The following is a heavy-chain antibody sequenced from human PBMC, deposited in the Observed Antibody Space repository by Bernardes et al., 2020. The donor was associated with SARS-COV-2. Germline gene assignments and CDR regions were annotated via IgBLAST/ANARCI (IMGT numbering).Heavy chain of an antibody. V-gene: IGHV4-59*08. D-gene: IGHD3-3*01. CDR2: IYYSGST. J-gene: IGHJ4*02. CDR3: ARLTYYDFWKWFDY. CDR1: GGSISSYY. Sequence: SETLSLTCTVSGGSISSYYWSWIRQPPGKGLEWIGYIYYSGSTNYNPSLKSRVTISVDTSKNQFSLKLSSVTAADTAVYYCARLTYYDFWKWFDYWGQGTLVTVSS.